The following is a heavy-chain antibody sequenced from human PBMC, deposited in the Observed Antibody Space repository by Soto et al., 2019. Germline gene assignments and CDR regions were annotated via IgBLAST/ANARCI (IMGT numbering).Heavy chain of an antibody. V-gene: IGHV4-31*03. J-gene: IGHJ5*02. CDR3: ARTPSA. CDR1: GGSIGGGGYY. CDR2: IYYSGST. Sequence: QVQLQESGPGLLRPSQTLSPTCPFPGGSIGGGGYYWSWIRQHPGKGLEWIGYIYYSGSTYYNPSLKSRVTISVDTSKNQFSLKLSSVTAADTAVYYCARTPSAWGQGTLVTVSS.